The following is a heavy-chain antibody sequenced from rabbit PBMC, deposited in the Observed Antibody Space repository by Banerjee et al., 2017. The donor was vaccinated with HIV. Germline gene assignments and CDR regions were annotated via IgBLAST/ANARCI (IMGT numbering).Heavy chain of an antibody. CDR2: IDPVFGST. J-gene: IGHJ6*01. Sequence: QEQLKETGGGLVQPGGSLTLSCKASGFDFSSYGVSWVRQAPGKGLEWIGYIDPVFGSTYYANWVNGRFTITSHNAQNTLYLQLNSLTAADTAAYFCVREQSAGYAGYGLWGPGTLVTVS. V-gene: IGHV1S47*01. CDR1: GFDFSSYG. CDR3: VREQSAGYAGYGL. D-gene: IGHD7-1*01.